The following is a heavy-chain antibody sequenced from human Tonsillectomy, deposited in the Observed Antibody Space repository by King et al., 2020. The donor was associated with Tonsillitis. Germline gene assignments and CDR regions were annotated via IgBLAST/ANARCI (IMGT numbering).Heavy chain of an antibody. J-gene: IGHJ3*02. D-gene: IGHD6-19*01. CDR3: ARHIALVVVGWSDYYAFDI. Sequence: QLQESGPGLVKPSETLSLTCTVSGGSISSYYWSWIRQPPGKGLEWIGYIHYSGSTNYNPSLKSRVTISVDTSKNQFSLKLSSVTAADTAVYYCARHIALVVVGWSDYYAFDIWGQGAMVTVSS. CDR1: GGSISSYY. CDR2: IHYSGST. V-gene: IGHV4-59*08.